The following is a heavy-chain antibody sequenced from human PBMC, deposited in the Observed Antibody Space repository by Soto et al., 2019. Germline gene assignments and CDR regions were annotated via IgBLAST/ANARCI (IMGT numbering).Heavy chain of an antibody. CDR2: MNPNSGNT. V-gene: IGHV1-8*01. Sequence: QVQLVQSGAEVKKPGASVKVSCKASGYTFTSYDINWVRQATGQGLEWMGWMNPNSGNTGYAQKFQGRVTMTRNTSISTAYMELSSLRSEDTAGYYCARFFSSGWYDGLYYYGMDVWGQGTTVTVSS. J-gene: IGHJ6*02. CDR3: ARFFSSGWYDGLYYYGMDV. D-gene: IGHD6-19*01. CDR1: GYTFTSYD.